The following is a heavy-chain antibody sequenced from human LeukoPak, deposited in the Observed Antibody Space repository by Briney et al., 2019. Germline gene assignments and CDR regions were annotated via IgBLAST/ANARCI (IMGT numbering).Heavy chain of an antibody. D-gene: IGHD3-22*01. Sequence: GGSLRLSCAASGFSFSSYSMNWVRQAPGKGLEWVSLISGSGNYIFYADSVKGRFTISRDNAKNSLYLQMNSLRAEDTAVYYCARDLYRTVVVPHYFDYWGQGTLVTVSS. CDR1: GFSFSSYS. J-gene: IGHJ4*02. CDR2: ISGSGNYI. V-gene: IGHV3-21*01. CDR3: ARDLYRTVVVPHYFDY.